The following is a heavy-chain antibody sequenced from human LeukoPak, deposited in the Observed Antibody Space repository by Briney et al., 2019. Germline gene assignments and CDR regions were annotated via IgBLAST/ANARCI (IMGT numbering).Heavy chain of an antibody. Sequence: ASVKISCKASGYTFTSYGISWVRQAPGQGLEWMGWISAYNGNTNYAQKLQGRVTMTTDTSTSTAYMELRSLRSDDTAVYYCARDGPQWRLHPLGDYWGQGTLVTVSS. CDR2: ISAYNGNT. CDR1: GYTFTSYG. D-gene: IGHD6-19*01. V-gene: IGHV1-18*01. CDR3: ARDGPQWRLHPLGDY. J-gene: IGHJ4*02.